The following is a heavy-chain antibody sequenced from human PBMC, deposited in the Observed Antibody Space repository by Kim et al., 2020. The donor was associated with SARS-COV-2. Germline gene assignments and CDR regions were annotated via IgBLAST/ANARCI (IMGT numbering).Heavy chain of an antibody. D-gene: IGHD5-18*01. J-gene: IGHJ4*02. V-gene: IGHV4-34*13. Sequence: SLKGRVTISVDTSKNQFSLKLSSVTAADTAVYYCARGLSVGYSYGSGGDYWVQGTLVTVSS. CDR3: ARGLSVGYSYGSGGDY.